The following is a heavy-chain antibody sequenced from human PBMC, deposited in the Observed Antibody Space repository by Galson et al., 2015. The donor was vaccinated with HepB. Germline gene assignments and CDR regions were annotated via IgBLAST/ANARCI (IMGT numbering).Heavy chain of an antibody. J-gene: IGHJ4*02. CDR2: INPNSGGT. Sequence: SVKVSCKASGYTFTGYYMHWVRQAPGQGLEWLGWINPNSGGTNYAQKFQGRVTMTRDTSISTAYMELSRLRSDGTAVYYCARDSAAADLDYWGQGTLVTVSS. CDR3: ARDSAAADLDY. CDR1: GYTFTGYY. V-gene: IGHV1-2*02. D-gene: IGHD6-13*01.